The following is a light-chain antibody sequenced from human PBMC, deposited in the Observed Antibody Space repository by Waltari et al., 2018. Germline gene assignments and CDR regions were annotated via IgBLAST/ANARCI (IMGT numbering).Light chain of an antibody. CDR1: QGISSY. V-gene: IGKV1-9*01. CDR3: QKLNSYPPTT. CDR2: SAS. J-gene: IGKJ5*01. Sequence: DIQLTQSPSFLSASVGDRVTITCRASQGISSYLAWYQQKPGRAPKLLIYSASTLQSGVPSRFSGSGSGTEFTLTISSLQPEDFATYYCQKLNSYPPTTFGQETRLEIK.